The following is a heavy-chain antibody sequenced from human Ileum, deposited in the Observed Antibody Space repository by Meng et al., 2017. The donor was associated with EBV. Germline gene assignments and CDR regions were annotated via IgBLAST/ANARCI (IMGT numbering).Heavy chain of an antibody. J-gene: IGHJ5*02. CDR3: ARGSTAMGNWFDP. V-gene: IGHV3-11*01. CDR2: ISSSGSTI. D-gene: IGHD5-18*01. Sequence: QLQWWGPWGGLGKLGGSCRLSCAASGFTFSDYYMSWIRQAPGKGLEWVSYISSSGSTIYYADSVKGRFTISRDNAKNSLYLQMNSLRAEDTAVYYCARGSTAMGNWFDPWGQGTLVTVSS. CDR1: GFTFSDYY.